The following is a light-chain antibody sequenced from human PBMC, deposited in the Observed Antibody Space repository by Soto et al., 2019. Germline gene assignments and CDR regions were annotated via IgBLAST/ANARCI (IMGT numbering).Light chain of an antibody. V-gene: IGKV3-11*01. CDR1: QSVSTY. CDR2: DAI. CDR3: QQRSNWPPLFT. Sequence: EIVLTQSPATLSLSPGESATLSCRPSQSVSTYVAWYQQRPGQAPRLLIYDAIKRATGIPDRFSGSGSGTDFTLTISSLEPGDFATYYCQQRSNWPPLFTFGPGTTVDVK. J-gene: IGKJ3*01.